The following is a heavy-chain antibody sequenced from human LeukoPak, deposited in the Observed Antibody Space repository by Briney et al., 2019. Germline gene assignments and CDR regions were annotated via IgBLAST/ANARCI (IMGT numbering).Heavy chain of an antibody. CDR3: ARNNGMDV. J-gene: IGHJ6*02. Sequence: GGSLRLSCVAPGFALSSHWMTWVRQVPGRGPEWVANVNRDGSETYYLDSVKGRFTISKANAKNSLYLQMNSLRAEDTALYHCARNNGMDVWGQGTTVIVSS. CDR1: GFALSSHW. V-gene: IGHV3-7*03. CDR2: VNRDGSET.